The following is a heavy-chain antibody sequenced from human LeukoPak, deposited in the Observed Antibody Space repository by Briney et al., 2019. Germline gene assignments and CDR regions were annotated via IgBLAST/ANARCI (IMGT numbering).Heavy chain of an antibody. V-gene: IGHV4-61*01. Sequence: SETLSLTCTVSGGSVSSGSYYWSWIRQPPGKGLEWIGYIYYSGSTNYNPSLKSRVTISVDTSKNQFSLKLSSVTAADTAVYYCAGVPVYDYCFDYWGQGTLVTVSS. J-gene: IGHJ4*02. CDR2: IYYSGST. CDR3: AGVPVYDYCFDY. D-gene: IGHD5/OR15-5a*01. CDR1: GGSVSSGSYY.